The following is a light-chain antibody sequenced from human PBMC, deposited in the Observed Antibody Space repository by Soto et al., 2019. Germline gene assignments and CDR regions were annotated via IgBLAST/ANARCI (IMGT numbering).Light chain of an antibody. CDR1: SSDVGGYNY. V-gene: IGLV2-14*01. CDR3: SSYTSSSTGV. J-gene: IGLJ1*01. Sequence: QSALTQPASASGSPGQSITISCTGTSSDVGGYNYVSWYQQHPGKAPKLMIYDVSNRPSGVSNRFSGSKSGNTASLTISGLQAEDEADYYCSSYTSSSTGVFGTGTKVT. CDR2: DVS.